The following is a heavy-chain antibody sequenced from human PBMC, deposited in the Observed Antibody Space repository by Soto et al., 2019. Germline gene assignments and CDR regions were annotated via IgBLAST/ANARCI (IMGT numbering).Heavy chain of an antibody. D-gene: IGHD6-19*01. V-gene: IGHV4-34*01. J-gene: IGHJ5*02. Sequence: PSETLSLTCAVYVGSFSAYYWSLIRQPPGKGLECIWSIYHSGSTYYNSSLKSRVTISVDTSKNQFSLKLSSVTAADTAVYYCARDMAVAATPPVAPWGQGTMVTVPS. CDR1: VGSFSAYY. CDR3: ARDMAVAATPPVAP. CDR2: IYHSGST.